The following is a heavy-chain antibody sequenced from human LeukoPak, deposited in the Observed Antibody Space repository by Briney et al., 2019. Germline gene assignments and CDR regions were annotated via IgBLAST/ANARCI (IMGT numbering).Heavy chain of an antibody. CDR3: AREEELMNWFDP. D-gene: IGHD1-26*01. V-gene: IGHV3-74*03. CDR1: GFTFSTYW. Sequence: PGGSLRLSCTASGFTFSTYWINWVRQSPGKGLVWVALINGDGSTTTHADSVKGRFTISRDNAKNSLYLQMNSLRAEDTAVYYCAREEELMNWFDPWGQGTLVTVSS. J-gene: IGHJ5*02. CDR2: INGDGSTT.